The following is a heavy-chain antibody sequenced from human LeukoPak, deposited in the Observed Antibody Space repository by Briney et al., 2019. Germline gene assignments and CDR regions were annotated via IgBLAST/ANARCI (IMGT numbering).Heavy chain of an antibody. CDR2: MNPNSGNT. CDR1: GYTFTTYD. V-gene: IGHV1-8*01. J-gene: IGHJ6*03. Sequence: ASVKVSCTASGYTFTTYDINWVRQASGQGLEWMGWMNPNSGNTGNAQKFQGRVTFTRDTSMNTAYMELNSLRSDDTAVYYCARAPAQRVDRIYRVVLQHYYYMDVWGKGTTVTVSS. CDR3: ARAPAQRVDRIYRVVLQHYYYMDV. D-gene: IGHD3-3*02.